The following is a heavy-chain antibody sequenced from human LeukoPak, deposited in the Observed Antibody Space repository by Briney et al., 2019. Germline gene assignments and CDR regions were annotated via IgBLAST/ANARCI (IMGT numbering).Heavy chain of an antibody. CDR2: IYYSGIS. CDR1: GDSISTSSYY. CDR3: ARSDYYDYRQIDF. D-gene: IGHD3-22*01. V-gene: IGHV4-39*01. Sequence: SETLSLTCTVSGDSISTSSYYWGWIRQPPGKGLEWLGSIYYSGISHYNPSLKRRVTIYVDTSRNQFSLHLYSVTAADTAVCYCARSDYYDYRQIDFWGQGTLVTVSS. J-gene: IGHJ4*02.